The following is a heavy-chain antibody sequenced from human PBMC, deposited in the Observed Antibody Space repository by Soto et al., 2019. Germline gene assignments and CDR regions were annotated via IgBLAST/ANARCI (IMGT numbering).Heavy chain of an antibody. V-gene: IGHV3-11*05. Sequence: QVQLVESGGGLVKPGGSLRLTCAASGFSISDHYMSWIRQAPGKGLEWVSYSSNSGTFTKYADSEKGRFSISRDNAKNSLYLEINSLRGEDTAIYYCARSGDNYNVLDYWGQGTPVTVSS. CDR2: SSNSGTFT. J-gene: IGHJ4*02. CDR1: GFSISDHY. D-gene: IGHD3-10*02. CDR3: ARSGDNYNVLDY.